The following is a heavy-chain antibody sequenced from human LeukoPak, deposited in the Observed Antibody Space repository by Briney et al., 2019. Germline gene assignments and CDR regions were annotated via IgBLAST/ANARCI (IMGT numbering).Heavy chain of an antibody. CDR1: GFTFSSYG. J-gene: IGHJ4*02. Sequence: GGSLRLSCAASGFTFSSYGMHWVRQAPGKGLEWVAVISYDGSNKYYADSVKGRFTISRDNSKNTLYLQMNSLRAEDTAVYYCAKAGNSGYDCHYWGQGTLVTVSS. D-gene: IGHD5-12*01. CDR3: AKAGNSGYDCHY. V-gene: IGHV3-30*18. CDR2: ISYDGSNK.